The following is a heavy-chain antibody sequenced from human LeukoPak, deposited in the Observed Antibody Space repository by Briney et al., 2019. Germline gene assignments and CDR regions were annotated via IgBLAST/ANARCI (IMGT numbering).Heavy chain of an antibody. Sequence: ASVKVSCKASGYTFTSYAMHWVRQAPGQRLEWMGWINAGNGNTKYSQKFQGRVTITRDTSASTAYMELSSLRSEDTAVYYCARTTGYSSGWYGRESSVFFDYWGQGTLVTVSS. V-gene: IGHV1-3*01. CDR2: INAGNGNT. D-gene: IGHD6-19*01. CDR1: GYTFTSYA. CDR3: ARTTGYSSGWYGRESSVFFDY. J-gene: IGHJ4*02.